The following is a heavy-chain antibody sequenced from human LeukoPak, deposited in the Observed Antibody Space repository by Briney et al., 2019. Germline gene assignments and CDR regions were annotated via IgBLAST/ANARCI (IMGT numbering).Heavy chain of an antibody. Sequence: GALRLSCAASGFTVSSNYMSWVRQAPGKGLEWVSVIYSGGSTYYADSVKGRFTISRDNSENTLYLQMNSLRAEDTAVYYCARGDAFDIWGQGTMVTVSS. CDR2: IYSGGST. J-gene: IGHJ3*02. V-gene: IGHV3-53*01. CDR3: ARGDAFDI. CDR1: GFTVSSNY.